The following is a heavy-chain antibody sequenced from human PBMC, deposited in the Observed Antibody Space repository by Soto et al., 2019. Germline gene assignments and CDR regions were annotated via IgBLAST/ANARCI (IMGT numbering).Heavy chain of an antibody. V-gene: IGHV3-21*01. Sequence: PGGSLRLSCAASGFTFSSYATIWVRQAPGKGLEWVSAISGSSSYIYYADSVKGRFTISRDNAKNTLYLQMNSLRAEDTAVYYCAMSSGYSRPFDPWGQGTLVTVSS. CDR3: AMSSGYSRPFDP. CDR2: ISGSSSYI. J-gene: IGHJ5*02. CDR1: GFTFSSYA. D-gene: IGHD6-13*01.